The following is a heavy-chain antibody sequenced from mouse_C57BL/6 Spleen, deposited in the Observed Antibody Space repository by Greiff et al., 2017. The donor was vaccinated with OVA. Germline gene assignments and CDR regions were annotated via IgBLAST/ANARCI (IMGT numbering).Heavy chain of an antibody. D-gene: IGHD1-1*01. V-gene: IGHV5-17*01. CDR3: ARPLYYYGLYYYAMDY. J-gene: IGHJ4*01. Sequence: DVMLVESGGGLVKPGGSLKLSCAASGFTFSDYGMHWVRQAPEKGLEWVAYISSGSSTIYYADTVKGRFTISRDNAENTLFLQMTSLRSEDTAMYYCARPLYYYGLYYYAMDYWGQGTSVTVSS. CDR1: GFTFSDYG. CDR2: ISSGSSTI.